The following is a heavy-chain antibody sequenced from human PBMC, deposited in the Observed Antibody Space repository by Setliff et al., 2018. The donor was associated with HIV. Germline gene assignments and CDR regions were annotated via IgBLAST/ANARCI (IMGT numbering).Heavy chain of an antibody. V-gene: IGHV3-7*01. J-gene: IGHJ4*02. CDR2: VKQDGTET. CDR1: GFRFRSYW. Sequence: HPGGSLRLSCAASGFRFRSYWMSWVRQAPGKGLESVANVKQDGTETLYVDSVKGRSTISRDNANNLVYLQMNSLRVEDTAVYFCARWGSGSYERVFDYWGQGMLVTVSS. D-gene: IGHD1-26*01. CDR3: ARWGSGSYERVFDY.